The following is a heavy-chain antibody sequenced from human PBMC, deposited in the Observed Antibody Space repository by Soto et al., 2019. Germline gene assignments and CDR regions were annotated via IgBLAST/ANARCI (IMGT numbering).Heavy chain of an antibody. CDR3: ARAPRGNYGYPSYFDY. V-gene: IGHV4-39*07. Sequence: SETLSLTCTVSGASIRSSTFYWGWIRQPPGKGLESIANIYYDGSTYYNPSLKSRVTISVDTSKNQFSLKLSSVTAADTAVYYCARAPRGNYGYPSYFDYWGQGTLVTVSS. D-gene: IGHD3-10*01. J-gene: IGHJ4*02. CDR2: IYYDGST. CDR1: GASIRSSTFY.